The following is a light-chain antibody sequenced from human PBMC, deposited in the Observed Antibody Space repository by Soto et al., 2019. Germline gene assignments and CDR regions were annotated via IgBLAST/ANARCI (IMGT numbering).Light chain of an antibody. J-gene: IGKJ1*01. Sequence: DIQMTQSPSSLSASVGDRVTITCRASQSISSYLNWYQQKPGKAPKLLIYAASSLQSGVPSRFTGSGSGTDFTLTVSSLQPEDFATYYCQQTLNIPWTFGQGTKVDIK. CDR1: QSISSY. V-gene: IGKV1-39*01. CDR3: QQTLNIPWT. CDR2: AAS.